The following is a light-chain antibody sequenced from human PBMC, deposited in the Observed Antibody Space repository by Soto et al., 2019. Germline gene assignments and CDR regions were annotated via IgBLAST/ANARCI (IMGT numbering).Light chain of an antibody. CDR2: GAS. CDR3: QHYGDSPFT. CDR1: QIVSSTY. J-gene: IGKJ3*01. Sequence: EIVLTQSPGTLSLSPGERATLSCRASQIVSSTYLAWYQQRPGQAPRLLIYGASKRATGIADRFSGSGSGTDFTLTISRLEPEDFAVYYCQHYGDSPFTFGPGTKVDLK. V-gene: IGKV3-20*01.